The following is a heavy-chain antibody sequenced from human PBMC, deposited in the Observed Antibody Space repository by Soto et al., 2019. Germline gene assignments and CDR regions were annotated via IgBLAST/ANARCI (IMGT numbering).Heavy chain of an antibody. CDR2: IKSKNDGGAA. Sequence: EVQVVESGGDLVEPGGSLRLSCVTSGFMFSSAWMSWVRQGPGKGLEWVARIKSKNDGGAADYAEPVNGRFSISRDDSKSTVYLQMNSLRAEDTALYYCVECWNDFCGHGTLVTVSS. J-gene: IGHJ4*01. CDR1: GFMFSSAW. D-gene: IGHD1-1*01. CDR3: VECWNDF. V-gene: IGHV3-15*01.